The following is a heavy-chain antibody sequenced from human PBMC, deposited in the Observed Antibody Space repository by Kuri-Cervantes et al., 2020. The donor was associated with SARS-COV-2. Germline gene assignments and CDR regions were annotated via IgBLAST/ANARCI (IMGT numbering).Heavy chain of an antibody. D-gene: IGHD3-3*01. V-gene: IGHV3-21*03. J-gene: IGHJ4*02. CDR3: TRENFWSGYRDY. CDR2: ISGSGGST. Sequence: GESLKISCAASGFTFSSYSMNWVRQAPGKGLEWVSAISGSGGSTYYADSVKGRFTISRDNAKNSLYLQMNSLRAEDTAVYYCTRENFWSGYRDYWGQGTLVTVSS. CDR1: GFTFSSYS.